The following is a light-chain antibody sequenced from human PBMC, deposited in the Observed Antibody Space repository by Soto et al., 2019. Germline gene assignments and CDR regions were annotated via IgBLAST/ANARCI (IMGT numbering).Light chain of an antibody. Sequence: QSALTQPRSVSGSLGQPVTISCTGTSSDVGGYNYVSWYQQHPGKAPKVLIYDVSKRPSGVPDRFSGSQSGNTASLTISGLQAEDEADYYCCSYAGTYTYVFGTGTKVTVL. CDR2: DVS. J-gene: IGLJ1*01. CDR3: CSYAGTYTYV. CDR1: SSDVGGYNY. V-gene: IGLV2-11*01.